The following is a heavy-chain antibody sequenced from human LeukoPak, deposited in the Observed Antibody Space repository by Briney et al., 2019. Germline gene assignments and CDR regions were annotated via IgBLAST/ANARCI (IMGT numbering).Heavy chain of an antibody. CDR3: AKEDIVLVPATILGVDY. J-gene: IGHJ4*02. V-gene: IGHV3-23*01. CDR1: GFTFSSYA. Sequence: GGSLRLSCAASGFTFSSYAMSWVRQAPGKGLEWVSVVSGSGRRTYYADSVKGRFTISRDNSKNTVYLQMKSLRAEDTAVYYCAKEDIVLVPATILGVDYWGQGTLVTVSS. D-gene: IGHD2-2*01. CDR2: VSGSGRRT.